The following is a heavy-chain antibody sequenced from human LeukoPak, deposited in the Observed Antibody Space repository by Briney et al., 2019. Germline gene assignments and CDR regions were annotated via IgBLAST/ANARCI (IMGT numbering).Heavy chain of an antibody. J-gene: IGHJ4*02. CDR2: ISSSSYI. D-gene: IGHD3-3*01. Sequence: GGSLRLSCAASGFIFSTYNIDWVRQAPGKGLEWVSSISSSSYIYYADSVKGRFTISRDNAKNSLYLQMNSLRAEDTAVYYCAKSLGVVIIGNFDYWGQGTLVTVSS. CDR1: GFIFSTYN. V-gene: IGHV3-21*04. CDR3: AKSLGVVIIGNFDY.